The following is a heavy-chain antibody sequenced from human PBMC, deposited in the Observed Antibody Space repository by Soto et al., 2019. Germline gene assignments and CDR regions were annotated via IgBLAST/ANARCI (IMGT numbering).Heavy chain of an antibody. Sequence: SETLSLTCTVSGGSIDNFYWSWIRQPPGKGLEWIGYIYSSGSTNYNPSLKSRVTILVDRSKNQFSLKLSSVTAADTAVYFCARDYPYFTVIASGGMDVWGQGTTVTVSS. CDR2: IYSSGST. J-gene: IGHJ6*02. CDR1: GGSIDNFY. CDR3: ARDYPYFTVIASGGMDV. V-gene: IGHV4-59*01. D-gene: IGHD2-21*01.